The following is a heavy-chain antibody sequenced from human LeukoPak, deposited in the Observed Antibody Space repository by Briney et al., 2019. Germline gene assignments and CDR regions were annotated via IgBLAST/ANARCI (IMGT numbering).Heavy chain of an antibody. CDR3: ARGGLTASALH. V-gene: IGHV3-23*01. D-gene: IGHD1-20*01. Sequence: GGSLRLACAASRFTFSDYWMTWVRQPPGKGLEWVSTISYSGDSTYYPDSVKGRFTISRDNSKSTLYLQMNGLGADDTAIYFCARGGLTASALHWGQGILVTVSS. CDR2: ISYSGDST. CDR1: RFTFSDYW. J-gene: IGHJ4*02.